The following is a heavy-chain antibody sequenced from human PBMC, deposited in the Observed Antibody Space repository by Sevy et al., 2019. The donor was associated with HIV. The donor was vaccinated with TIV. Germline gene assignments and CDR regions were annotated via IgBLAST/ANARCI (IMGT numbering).Heavy chain of an antibody. D-gene: IGHD2-15*01. Sequence: ASVKVSCKASGYTFTSYDINWVRQATGQGLEWMGWMNPNSGNTGYAQKFQCRVTMTRNTSISTAYMELSSLRSEDTAVYYCARGNCSGGSCYMYYYYYGMDVWGQGTTVTVSS. CDR1: GYTFTSYD. J-gene: IGHJ6*02. CDR3: ARGNCSGGSCYMYYYYYGMDV. V-gene: IGHV1-8*01. CDR2: MNPNSGNT.